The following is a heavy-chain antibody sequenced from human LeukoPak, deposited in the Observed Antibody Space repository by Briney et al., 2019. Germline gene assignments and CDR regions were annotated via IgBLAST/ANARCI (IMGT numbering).Heavy chain of an antibody. Sequence: GGSLRLSCAASGFTFSAYALSWVRQAPGKGLEWVSFISASGDLTYYADSVRGRFTISRDNYRNTLFLQMDSLRAVDTAVYYCANDNLCWGPGTLVTVSS. CDR2: ISASGDLT. CDR3: ANDNLC. CDR1: GFTFSAYA. J-gene: IGHJ4*02. V-gene: IGHV3-23*01.